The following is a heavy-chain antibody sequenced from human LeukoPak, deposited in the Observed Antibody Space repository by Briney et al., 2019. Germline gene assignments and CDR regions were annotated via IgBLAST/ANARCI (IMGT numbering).Heavy chain of an antibody. D-gene: IGHD1-26*01. Sequence: PGGSLRLSCAASGFTFSSCSMNWVRQAPGKGLEWVSYISSSSSTIYYAGSVKGRFTISRDNAKNSLYLQMNSLRAEDTAVYYCARAFGAFPFDYWGQGTLVTVSS. J-gene: IGHJ4*02. CDR2: ISSSSSTI. CDR1: GFTFSSCS. V-gene: IGHV3-48*01. CDR3: ARAFGAFPFDY.